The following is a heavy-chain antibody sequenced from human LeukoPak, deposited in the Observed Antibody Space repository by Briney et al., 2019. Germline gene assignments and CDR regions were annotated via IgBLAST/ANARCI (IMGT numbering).Heavy chain of an antibody. CDR1: GGSISSGSYS. Sequence: SETLSLTCTVSGGSISSGSYSWTWIRQPAGKGLEWIGRIYTSGSTNYNPSLKSRVTISVDTSKNQFSLKLTSVTAADTAVYYCALGGFDFNWFDPWGQGTLVTVPS. CDR2: IYTSGST. D-gene: IGHD3-16*01. V-gene: IGHV4-61*02. J-gene: IGHJ5*02. CDR3: ALGGFDFNWFDP.